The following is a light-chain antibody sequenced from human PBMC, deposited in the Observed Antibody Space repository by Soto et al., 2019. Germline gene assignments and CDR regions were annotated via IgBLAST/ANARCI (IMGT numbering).Light chain of an antibody. CDR1: SSNIGSNA. CDR3: AAWDDSLNGYV. Sequence: QAVVTQPPSTSGTPGQRVAISCSGSSSNIGSNAVHWYHQLPGAAPKLLIYNNDQRPSGVPDRFSGSKSGTSASLAISGLQSDDEADYYCAAWDDSLNGYVFATGTKVTVL. V-gene: IGLV1-44*01. J-gene: IGLJ1*01. CDR2: NND.